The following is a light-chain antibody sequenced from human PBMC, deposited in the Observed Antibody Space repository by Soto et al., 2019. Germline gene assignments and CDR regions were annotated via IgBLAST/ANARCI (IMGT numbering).Light chain of an antibody. CDR2: GAS. Sequence: EIVMTQSPATLSVSPGERATLSCRASQSVSSNLAWYQQKPGQAPRLLLYGASTRATGIQARFSGSGSGTEFTLTISSLQSEDFAVYYCQQYNNWPPYTFGQGTKLEIK. V-gene: IGKV3-15*01. J-gene: IGKJ2*01. CDR3: QQYNNWPPYT. CDR1: QSVSSN.